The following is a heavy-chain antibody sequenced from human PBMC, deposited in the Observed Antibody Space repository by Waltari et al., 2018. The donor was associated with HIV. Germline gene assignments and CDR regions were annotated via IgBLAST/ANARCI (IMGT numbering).Heavy chain of an antibody. Sequence: EVQLLESGGGLVQPGGSLRLSCAASGFTFSSYALSWVRQDPGKGLEWGEAISGSGCSTYYADSVKGRFTISRDNSKNTLDLQMNSLRAEDTAVYYCAKEYYYDSSGLSYWGQGTLVTVSS. CDR2: ISGSGCST. D-gene: IGHD3-22*01. CDR3: AKEYYYDSSGLSY. CDR1: GFTFSSYA. V-gene: IGHV3-23*01. J-gene: IGHJ4*02.